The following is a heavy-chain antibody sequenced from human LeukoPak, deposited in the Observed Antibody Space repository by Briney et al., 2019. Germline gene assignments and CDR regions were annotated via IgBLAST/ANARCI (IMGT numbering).Heavy chain of an antibody. Sequence: GSLRLSCAASGFTFSSYWMHWVRQAPGKGLVWVSYISSSGSTIYYADSVKGRFTISRDNAKNSLYLQMNSLRAEDTAVYYCARDSQVPAAAYYYYYMDVWGKGTTVTVSS. CDR3: ARDSQVPAAAYYYYYMDV. CDR1: GFTFSSYW. D-gene: IGHD2-2*01. J-gene: IGHJ6*03. V-gene: IGHV3-48*04. CDR2: ISSSGSTI.